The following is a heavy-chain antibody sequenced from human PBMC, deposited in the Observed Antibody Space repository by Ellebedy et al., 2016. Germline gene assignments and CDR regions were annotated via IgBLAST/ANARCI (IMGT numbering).Heavy chain of an antibody. CDR2: IYSSGST. D-gene: IGHD1-1*01. V-gene: IGHV4-30-4*01. CDR1: GDYMSHYY. J-gene: IGHJ4*02. CDR3: ASAGYRRGSYFDY. Sequence: SETLSLTXTVSGDYMSHYYWSWIRQPPGKGLEWIGYIYSSGSTYYNPSLKSRLTISVDTSKNQFSLKLTSMTAADTAVYYCASAGYRRGSYFDYWGQGTLVTVSS.